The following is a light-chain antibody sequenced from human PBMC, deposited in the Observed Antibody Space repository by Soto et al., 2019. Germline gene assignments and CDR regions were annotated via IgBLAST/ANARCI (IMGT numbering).Light chain of an antibody. CDR2: GAS. Sequence: EIVMTQSPATLSVSPWEIATLSCRASQSVRGNLAWYQQKPGQSPRLLIYGASSRATGIPARFSGSGSGTEFTLTISSLQSEDFAVYYCQQYNNWPWAFGQGTKVDIK. CDR3: QQYNNWPWA. J-gene: IGKJ1*01. V-gene: IGKV3-15*01. CDR1: QSVRGN.